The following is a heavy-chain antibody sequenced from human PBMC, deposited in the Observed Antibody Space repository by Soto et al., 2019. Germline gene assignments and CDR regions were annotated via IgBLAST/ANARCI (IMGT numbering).Heavy chain of an antibody. CDR2: ISYDGSNK. CDR1: GFTFSSYA. CDR3: ARDDTYYYGSGSFNWFDP. V-gene: IGHV3-30-3*01. D-gene: IGHD3-10*01. J-gene: IGHJ5*02. Sequence: QVPLVESGGGVVQPGRSLRLSCAASGFTFSSYAMHWVRQAPGKGLEWVAVISYDGSNKYYADSVKGRFTISRDNSKNTLYLQMHSLRAEDTAVYYCARDDTYYYGSGSFNWFDPWGQGTLVTVSS.